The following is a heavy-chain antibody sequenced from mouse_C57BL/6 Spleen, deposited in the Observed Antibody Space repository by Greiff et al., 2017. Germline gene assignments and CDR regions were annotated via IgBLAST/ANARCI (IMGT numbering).Heavy chain of an antibody. CDR2: IYPGNGDT. CDR1: GYTFTSYN. J-gene: IGHJ3*01. CDR3: ARSSYGSSSAWFAY. Sequence: QVQLKESGAELVRPGASVKMSCKASGYTFTSYNMHWVKQTPRQGLEWIGAIYPGNGDTSYNQKFKGKATLTVDKSSSTAYMQLSSLTSEDSAVYFCARSSYGSSSAWFAYWGQGTLVTVSA. D-gene: IGHD1-1*01. V-gene: IGHV1-12*01.